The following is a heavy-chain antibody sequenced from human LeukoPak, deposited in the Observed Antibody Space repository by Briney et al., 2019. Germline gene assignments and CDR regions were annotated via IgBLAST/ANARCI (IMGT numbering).Heavy chain of an antibody. J-gene: IGHJ4*02. CDR2: MNPNSGNT. Sequence: ASVKVSCKASGYTFTSYDNNWVRQATGQGLEWMGWMNPNSGNTGYAQKFQGRVTMTRNTSISTAYMELSSLRSGDTAVYYCARKDSSSPDFDYWGQGTLVTVSS. CDR3: ARKDSSSPDFDY. CDR1: GYTFTSYD. D-gene: IGHD6-6*01. V-gene: IGHV1-8*01.